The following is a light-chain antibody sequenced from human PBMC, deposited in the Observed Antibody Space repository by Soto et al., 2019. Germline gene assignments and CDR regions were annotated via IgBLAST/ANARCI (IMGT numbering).Light chain of an antibody. Sequence: EIVVTQSPATLAVPPGARATLSCRASQSVSSNLAWYQQKPGQAPRLLIYGASTRATGIPARFSGSGSGTEFTLTISSLQSEDFAVYYCQNYNSWWTIGQGTKVDIK. CDR3: QNYNSWWT. CDR2: GAS. CDR1: QSVSSN. V-gene: IGKV3-15*01. J-gene: IGKJ1*01.